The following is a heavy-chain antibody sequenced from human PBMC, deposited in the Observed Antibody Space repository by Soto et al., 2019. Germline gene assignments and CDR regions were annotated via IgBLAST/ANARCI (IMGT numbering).Heavy chain of an antibody. V-gene: IGHV1-18*01. CDR2: ISAYNGNT. D-gene: IGHD3-10*01. CDR3: ARVPQHITMVRGRSRWFDP. J-gene: IGHJ5*02. Sequence: QVQLVQSGAEVKKPGASVKVSCKASGYTFTSYGISWVRQAPGQGLEWMGWISAYNGNTNYAQKLQGRVTMTTDTSTSTAYMELRSLRSDDKAVYYCARVPQHITMVRGRSRWFDPWGQGTLVTVSS. CDR1: GYTFTSYG.